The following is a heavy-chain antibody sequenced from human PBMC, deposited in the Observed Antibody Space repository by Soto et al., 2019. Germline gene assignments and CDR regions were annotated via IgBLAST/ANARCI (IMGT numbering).Heavy chain of an antibody. CDR2: INHSGST. Sequence: LRLSCAASGFTFGNYAINWVGQAPGKGLEWIGEINHSGSTNYNPSLKSRVTISVDTSKNQFSLKLSSVTAADTAVYYCARVHSSGWYYFDYWGQGTLVTVSS. V-gene: IGHV4-34*01. CDR1: GFTFGNYA. J-gene: IGHJ4*02. CDR3: ARVHSSGWYYFDY. D-gene: IGHD6-19*01.